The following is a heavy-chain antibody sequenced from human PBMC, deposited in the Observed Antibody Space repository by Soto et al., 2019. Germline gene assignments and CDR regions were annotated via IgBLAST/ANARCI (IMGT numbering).Heavy chain of an antibody. V-gene: IGHV4-39*01. Sequence: QLQLQESGPGLVKPSETLALTCTVSDGSISSKSNYWGWIRQPPGPDLEGIGSVYYTGGTYFNQSCKSGVAISIGMTKNQCSLELSFVTAADTPVYYWARSGPPITAHTPPEYFQQRGQRTMVTVSS. CDR1: DGSISSKSNY. D-gene: IGHD5-18*01. J-gene: IGHJ1*01. CDR3: ARSGPPITAHTPPEYFQQ. CDR2: VYYTGGT.